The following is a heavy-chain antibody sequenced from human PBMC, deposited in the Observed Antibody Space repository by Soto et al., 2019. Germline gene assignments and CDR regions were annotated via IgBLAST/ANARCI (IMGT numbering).Heavy chain of an antibody. J-gene: IGHJ4*02. CDR1: GFTFSNYY. Sequence: PGGSLRLSCAASGFTFSNYYMHWVRQAPGKGLVWVSRVNSDESSTSYADSVKGRFTISRDNAKKTLYLQMNSLRAEDTAVYYCEREGDGTPGYSQNYGGQETLFTVSS. CDR3: EREGDGTPGYSQNY. V-gene: IGHV3-74*01. D-gene: IGHD3-9*01. CDR2: VNSDESST.